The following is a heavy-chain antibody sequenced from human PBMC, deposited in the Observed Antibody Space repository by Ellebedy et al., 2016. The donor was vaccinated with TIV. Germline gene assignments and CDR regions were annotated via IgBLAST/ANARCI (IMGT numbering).Heavy chain of an antibody. Sequence: AASVKVSCKTSGYTFSNYGFNWVRQAPGQGLEWMGWISVYDGSTIYAQNLQGRVSITTDTATGTAYMELGSLRSDDTALYYCSRDLSPYFDGPVPHTFDVWGQGTMVTVSS. J-gene: IGHJ3*01. V-gene: IGHV1-18*01. CDR1: GYTFSNYG. D-gene: IGHD3-9*01. CDR2: ISVYDGST. CDR3: SRDLSPYFDGPVPHTFDV.